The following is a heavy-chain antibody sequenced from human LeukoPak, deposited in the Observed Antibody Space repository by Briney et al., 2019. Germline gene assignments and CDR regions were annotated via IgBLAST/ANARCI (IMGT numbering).Heavy chain of an antibody. D-gene: IGHD1-20*01. CDR1: VYSFIIFY. CDR2: INPSGGST. Sequence: ASVKVSFKASVYSFIIFYIHWVRQAPGQGLEWMGVINPSGGSTAYAQQLQGRVTMTRDTSTSTVYMELSSLRSEDTAVYYCARHSLIGTTPFDYWGQGTLVTVSS. CDR3: ARHSLIGTTPFDY. J-gene: IGHJ4*02. V-gene: IGHV1-46*01.